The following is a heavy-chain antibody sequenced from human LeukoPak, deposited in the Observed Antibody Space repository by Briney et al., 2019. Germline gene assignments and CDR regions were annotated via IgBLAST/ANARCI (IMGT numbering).Heavy chain of an antibody. CDR3: AREKGYCTTTSCYRTGGFDY. CDR1: GFTFSDYY. D-gene: IGHD2-2*01. CDR2: IRGFVNTI. J-gene: IGHJ4*02. V-gene: IGHV3-11*01. Sequence: GGSLRLSCAASGFTFSDYYMSWIRQAPGKGLEGVSYIRGFVNTIHYADSMKGRFTISRDNARNSVYLQMNSLRVDDTAVYYCAREKGYCTTTSCYRTGGFDYWGQGTLVTVSS.